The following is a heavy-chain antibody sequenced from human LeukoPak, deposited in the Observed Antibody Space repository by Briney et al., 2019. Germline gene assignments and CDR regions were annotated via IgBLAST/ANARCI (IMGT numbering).Heavy chain of an antibody. CDR1: GFTFSSYA. V-gene: IGHV3-23*01. D-gene: IGHD3-10*01. Sequence: PGASLRLSCAASGFTFSSYAMSCVRQAPGKGLEWVSAISGSGGSTYYADSVKGRFTISRDNSKNTLYLQMNSLRAEDTAVYYCAKEGARTSGYFDYWGQGTLVTVSS. CDR2: ISGSGGST. CDR3: AKEGARTSGYFDY. J-gene: IGHJ4*02.